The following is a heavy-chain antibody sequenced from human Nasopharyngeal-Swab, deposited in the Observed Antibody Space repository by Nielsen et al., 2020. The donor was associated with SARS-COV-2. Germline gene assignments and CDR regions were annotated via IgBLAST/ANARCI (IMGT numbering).Heavy chain of an antibody. J-gene: IGHJ4*02. CDR2: IGSKDKNYAT. Sequence: VRQMPGKGLEWVGRIGSKDKNYATAYGTSVKGRFIISRDDSKNTAFLQMNSLKTEDTAVYFCTTSFTVGGLKDYWGQGTPVTVSS. D-gene: IGHD3-16*01. V-gene: IGHV3-73*01. CDR3: TTSFTVGGLKDY.